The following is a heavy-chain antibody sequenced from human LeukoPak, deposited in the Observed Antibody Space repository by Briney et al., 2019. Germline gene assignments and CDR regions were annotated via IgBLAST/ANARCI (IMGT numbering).Heavy chain of an antibody. CDR2: IKQDGSEK. V-gene: IGHV3-7*01. Sequence: GGSLRLSCAASGFTFNNHWMSWVRQAPGKGLEWVANIKQDGSEKYYADSVKGRFTISRDNVKNSLYLKMNSLRAEDTAVYYCVRFDYGDYDDAFDFWGQGTMVTVSS. J-gene: IGHJ3*01. CDR1: GFTFNNHW. D-gene: IGHD4-17*01. CDR3: VRFDYGDYDDAFDF.